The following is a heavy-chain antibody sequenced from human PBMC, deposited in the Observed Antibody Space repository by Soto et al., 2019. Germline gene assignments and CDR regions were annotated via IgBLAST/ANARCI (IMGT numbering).Heavy chain of an antibody. CDR2: IIPIFGTT. CDR3: ARIPRYSFPTSDPLDN. V-gene: IGHV1-69*13. CDR1: GGTFNIYT. J-gene: IGHJ1*01. Sequence: PVKGSFKAAGGTFNIYTFSWGRHPHGQGLEWMGSIIPIFGTTHYAQSFQGRLSITADQSSTTTYMELRSLTSHDTALYYCARIPRYSFPTSDPLDNWGQGTLVTVS. D-gene: IGHD1-26*01.